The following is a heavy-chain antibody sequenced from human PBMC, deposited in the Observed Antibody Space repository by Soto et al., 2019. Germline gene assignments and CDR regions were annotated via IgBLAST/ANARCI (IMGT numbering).Heavy chain of an antibody. J-gene: IGHJ4*02. CDR1: GFSFSNYA. Sequence: EVQLLESGGGLVQPGGSLRLSCAASGFSFSNYAMGWVRQAPGKGLEWVSRINGSVGWTYYADSVKGRFTTSRDNSKNTVHLQMNSSIAQDTAVYLCAKDPPPPATHRLSPFDYWGQGTQVTVSS. CDR2: INGSVGWT. CDR3: AKDPPPPATHRLSPFDY. V-gene: IGHV3-23*01. D-gene: IGHD2-2*01.